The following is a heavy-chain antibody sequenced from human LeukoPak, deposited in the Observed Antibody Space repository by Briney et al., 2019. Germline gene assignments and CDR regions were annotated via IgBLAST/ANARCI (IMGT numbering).Heavy chain of an antibody. Sequence: KTSETLSLTCTVSGGSISSGGYYWSWIRQHPGKGLEWIGYIYYSGSTYYNPSLKSRVTISVDTSKNQFSLKLSSVTAADTAVYYCAKDHQNQLVPLDYWGQGTLVTVSS. D-gene: IGHD1-14*01. CDR2: IYYSGST. V-gene: IGHV4-31*03. CDR1: GGSISSGGYY. J-gene: IGHJ4*02. CDR3: AKDHQNQLVPLDY.